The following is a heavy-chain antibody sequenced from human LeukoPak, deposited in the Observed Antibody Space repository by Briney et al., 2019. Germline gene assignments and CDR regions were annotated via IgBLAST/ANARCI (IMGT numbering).Heavy chain of an antibody. Sequence: SETLSLTCTVSGGSISSYYWSWIRQPAGKGLERIGRIYTSGSTNYNPSLKSRVTMSVDTSKDQFSLKLSSVTAADTAVYYCAREKIGYYDGSGRGWFDPWGQGTLVTVSS. D-gene: IGHD3-22*01. J-gene: IGHJ5*02. V-gene: IGHV4-4*07. CDR2: IYTSGST. CDR1: GGSISSYY. CDR3: AREKIGYYDGSGRGWFDP.